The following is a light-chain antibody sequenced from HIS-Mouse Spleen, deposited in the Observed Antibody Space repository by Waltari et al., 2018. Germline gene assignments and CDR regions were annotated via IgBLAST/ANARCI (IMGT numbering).Light chain of an antibody. CDR3: YSTDSSGNHRV. J-gene: IGLJ2*01. CDR1: AVPITY. CDR2: EDS. V-gene: IGLV3-10*01. Sequence: SYELTQPPPVSVSPGQTARSTCSGDAVPITYDYWYQQKSGQAPVLAIYEDSKRPSGIPEGFSGSSSGTMATLTISGAQVEDEADYYCYSTDSSGNHRVFGGGTKLTVL.